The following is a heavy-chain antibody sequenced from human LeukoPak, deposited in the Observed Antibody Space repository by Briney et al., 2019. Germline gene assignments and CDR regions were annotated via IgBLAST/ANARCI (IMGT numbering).Heavy chain of an antibody. V-gene: IGHV4-39*01. CDR3: ARSGSSYFDY. J-gene: IGHJ4*02. CDR2: IYYSGST. D-gene: IGHD6-13*01. Sequence: SETLSLTCTVSGGSTSSSSYYWGWIRQPPGKGLEWIGSIYYSGSTYYNPSLKSRVTISVDTSKNQFSLKLSSVTAADTAVYYCARSGSSYFDYWGQGTLVTVSS. CDR1: GGSTSSSSYY.